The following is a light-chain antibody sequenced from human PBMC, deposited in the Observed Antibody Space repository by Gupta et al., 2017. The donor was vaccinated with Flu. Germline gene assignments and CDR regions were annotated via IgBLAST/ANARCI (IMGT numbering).Light chain of an antibody. Sequence: QTVVTPAPSLTVSPGGTVTLTCASSTEAVTSGHYPNWFQQKPGQPPSALIYSTNNNHAWTPARFSGSLLGGKAALTLAGVQPEDEAEYYCLRFYGGAWVFGGGTKLTVL. CDR3: LRFYGGAWV. V-gene: IGLV7-43*01. CDR2: STN. CDR1: TEAVTSGHY. J-gene: IGLJ3*02.